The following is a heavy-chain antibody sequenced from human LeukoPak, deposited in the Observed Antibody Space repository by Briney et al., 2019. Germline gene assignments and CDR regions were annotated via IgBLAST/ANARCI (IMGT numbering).Heavy chain of an antibody. V-gene: IGHV1-69*06. CDR1: GYTFTSYY. J-gene: IGHJ4*02. D-gene: IGHD3-22*01. CDR3: ARDRVRYYDSSGYTVFDY. CDR2: IIPIFGTA. Sequence: SVKVSCKASGYTFTSYYMHWVRQAPGQGLEWMGGIIPIFGTANYAQKFQGRVTITADKSTSTAYMELSSLRSEDTAVYYCARDRVRYYDSSGYTVFDYWGQGTLVTVSS.